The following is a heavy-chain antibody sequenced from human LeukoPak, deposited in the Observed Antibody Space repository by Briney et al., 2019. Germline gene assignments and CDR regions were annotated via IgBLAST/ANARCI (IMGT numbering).Heavy chain of an antibody. CDR3: AKVDYGDY. CDR1: GFTFSNYA. V-gene: IGHV3-23*01. J-gene: IGHJ4*02. Sequence: PGGSLRLSCTTSGFTFSNYAMSWVRQAPGKGLEWVSAISISGDRTYYAHSVKGRFTISRDNSKNTVYLQMNSLRAEDTAVYYCAKVDYGDYWGQGTLVTVSS. D-gene: IGHD4/OR15-4a*01. CDR2: ISISGDRT.